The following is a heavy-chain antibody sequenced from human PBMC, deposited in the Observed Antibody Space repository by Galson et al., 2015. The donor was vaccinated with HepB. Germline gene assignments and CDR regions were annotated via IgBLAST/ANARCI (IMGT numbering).Heavy chain of an antibody. V-gene: IGHV1-18*04. CDR3: AAVKWNYGVADGTWFDP. Sequence: SVKVSCKAYGHSFTTYGFTWVRQAPGQGLEWMGWISADKGHTDSAQKLQGRGTMTTNHSTTTAYMELRNLRSDDTAVYYCAAVKWNYGVADGTWFDPWGQGTLVTVSS. D-gene: IGHD1-7*01. J-gene: IGHJ5*02. CDR1: GHSFTTYG. CDR2: ISADKGHT.